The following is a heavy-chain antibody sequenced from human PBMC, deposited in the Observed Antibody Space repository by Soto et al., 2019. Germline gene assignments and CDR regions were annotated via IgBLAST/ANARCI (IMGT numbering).Heavy chain of an antibody. V-gene: IGHV3-30*18. CDR3: PKSDAGGSYDS. J-gene: IGHJ4*02. Sequence: QVQLVESGGGVVQPGRSLRLSCAASGFTFSGYAMHWVRQAPGKGLEWVTLMSYDGSNKYYADYVKGRFTISRDNSENTLYLQMNILRAEDTAVYNCPKSDAGGSYDSWGLGTLVTVS. CDR1: GFTFSGYA. D-gene: IGHD1-26*01. CDR2: MSYDGSNK.